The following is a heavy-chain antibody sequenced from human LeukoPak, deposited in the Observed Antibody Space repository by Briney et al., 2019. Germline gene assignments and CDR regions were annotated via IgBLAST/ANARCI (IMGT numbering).Heavy chain of an antibody. CDR2: IYYSGST. D-gene: IGHD3-22*01. Sequence: SETLSLTCTVSGGSISSGGYYWSWIRQHPGKGLEWIGYIYYSGSTYYNPSLKSRVTISVDTSKNQFSLKLSSVTAADTAVYYCARDPLNYYDSSGYDYYYGMDVWGQGTTVTVSS. CDR3: ARDPLNYYDSSGYDYYYGMDV. J-gene: IGHJ6*02. V-gene: IGHV4-31*03. CDR1: GGSISSGGYY.